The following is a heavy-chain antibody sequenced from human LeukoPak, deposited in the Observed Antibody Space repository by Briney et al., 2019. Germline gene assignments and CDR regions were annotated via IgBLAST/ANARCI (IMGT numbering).Heavy chain of an antibody. CDR1: GFTFSNYA. Sequence: GASLRPSCAASGFTFSNYAMSWVRQAPGKGLEWVSAILGSGGSTYYADSVKGRFTVSRDNSKSTLYLQMNSLRAEDTALYYCAKWGDYDVLTGYYVPDYWGQGTLVTVSS. V-gene: IGHV3-23*01. J-gene: IGHJ4*02. CDR2: ILGSGGST. CDR3: AKWGDYDVLTGYYVPDY. D-gene: IGHD3-9*01.